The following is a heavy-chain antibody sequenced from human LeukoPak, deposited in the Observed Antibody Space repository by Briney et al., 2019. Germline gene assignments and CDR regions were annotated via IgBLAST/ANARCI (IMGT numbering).Heavy chain of an antibody. D-gene: IGHD5-12*01. CDR3: AVIPRRRNVATIRSSYYYYGMDV. J-gene: IGHJ6*02. CDR1: GGSISCGGYY. CDR2: IYYSGST. V-gene: IGHV4-31*03. Sequence: SQTLSLTCTVSGGSISCGGYYWSWIRQHPGKGLEWIGYIYYSGSTYYNPSLKSRVTISVDTSKNQFSLKLSSVTAADTAVYYCAVIPRRRNVATIRSSYYYYGMDVWGQGTTVTVSS.